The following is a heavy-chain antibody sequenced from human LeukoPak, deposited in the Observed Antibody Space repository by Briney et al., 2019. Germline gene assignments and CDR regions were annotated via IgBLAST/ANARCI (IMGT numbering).Heavy chain of an antibody. CDR3: ARGLGVVGATI. D-gene: IGHD1-26*01. CDR2: IYHSGST. J-gene: IGHJ4*02. CDR1: GYSISSGYY. Sequence: SETLSLTCTVSGYSISSGYYWGWIRQPPGKGLEWIGSIYHSGSTYYNPSLKSRVTISVDTSKNQFSLKLSSVTAADTAVYYCARGLGVVGATIWGQGTLVTVSS. V-gene: IGHV4-38-2*02.